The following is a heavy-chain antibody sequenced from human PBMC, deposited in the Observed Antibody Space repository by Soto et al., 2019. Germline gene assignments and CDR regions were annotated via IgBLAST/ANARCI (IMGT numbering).Heavy chain of an antibody. D-gene: IGHD3-9*01. CDR3: AKGGRYFDWTLDY. J-gene: IGHJ4*02. Sequence: LRLSCAASGFTFSSYSMNWVRQAPGKGLEWVSSISSSSSYIYYADSVKGRFTISRDNSKNTLYLQMNSLRAEDTAVYYCAKGGRYFDWTLDYWGQGTLVTVSS. CDR1: GFTFSSYS. V-gene: IGHV3-21*04. CDR2: ISSSSSYI.